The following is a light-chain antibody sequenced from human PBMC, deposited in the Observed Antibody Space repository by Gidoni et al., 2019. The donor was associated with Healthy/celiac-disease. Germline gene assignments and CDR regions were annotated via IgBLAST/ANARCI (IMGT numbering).Light chain of an antibody. CDR2: AAS. J-gene: IGKJ4*01. Sequence: SQSISSYLNWYQQKPGKAPKLLIYAASSLQSGVPSRFSGSGSGTDFTLTISSLQPEDFATYYCQQSYSTPLTFGGGTKVEIK. CDR1: QSISSY. CDR3: QQSYSTPLT. V-gene: IGKV1-39*01.